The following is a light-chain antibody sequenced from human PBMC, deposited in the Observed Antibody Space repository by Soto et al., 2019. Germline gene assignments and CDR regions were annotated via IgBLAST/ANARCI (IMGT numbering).Light chain of an antibody. Sequence: EVVMTQSPATLSVSPGDRATLSCRASQSVRSNLAWYQQKPGQAPRLLIYGASNRVSGIPATFSGSGSGTEFTLTISSLQSEDFAVYYCQQYNNWPAITFGQGTRLEIK. CDR2: GAS. CDR3: QQYNNWPAIT. CDR1: QSVRSN. V-gene: IGKV3D-15*01. J-gene: IGKJ5*01.